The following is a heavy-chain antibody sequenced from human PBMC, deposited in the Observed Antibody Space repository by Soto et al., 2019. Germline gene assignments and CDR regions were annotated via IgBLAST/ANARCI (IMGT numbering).Heavy chain of an antibody. D-gene: IGHD3-22*01. Sequence: EVQLVESGGGLVQPGGSLRLSCAASGFTFRSDWMHWVRQAPGKGLVWVSRMNSDGSSTSYADSVKGRFTISRDNAKNTLYLQMNSLRAEDTAVYYCAIRASYYDSSGYFDYWGQGTLVTVSS. J-gene: IGHJ4*02. CDR2: MNSDGSST. V-gene: IGHV3-74*01. CDR1: GFTFRSDW. CDR3: AIRASYYDSSGYFDY.